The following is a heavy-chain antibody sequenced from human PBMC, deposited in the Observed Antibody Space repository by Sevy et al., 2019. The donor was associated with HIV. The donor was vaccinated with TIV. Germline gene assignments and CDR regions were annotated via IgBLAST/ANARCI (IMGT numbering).Heavy chain of an antibody. Sequence: ASVKVSCKASGGTFSSYAISWVRQAPGQGLEWMGGIIPIFGTANYAQKFQGRVTITADESTSTAYMELSSLRSEDTAVYYCAREVVVPVAMRYYYYGMDVWGQGTTVTVSS. D-gene: IGHD2-2*01. CDR1: GGTFSSYA. CDR2: IIPIFGTA. CDR3: AREVVVPVAMRYYYYGMDV. V-gene: IGHV1-69*13. J-gene: IGHJ6*02.